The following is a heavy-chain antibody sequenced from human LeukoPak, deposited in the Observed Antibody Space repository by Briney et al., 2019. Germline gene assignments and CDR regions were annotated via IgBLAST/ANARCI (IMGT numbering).Heavy chain of an antibody. Sequence: SETLSLTCTVSGGSVSIGSYYWSWIRQPPGKGLEWIGYIYHTGGTNYIPSLKSRVTISVDTSKNQFSLELSSVTAADTAVYYCARVGSVVATTIDYWGQGTLVTVSS. D-gene: IGHD5-12*01. CDR3: ARVGSVVATTIDY. J-gene: IGHJ4*02. CDR1: GGSVSIGSYY. CDR2: IYHTGGT. V-gene: IGHV4-61*01.